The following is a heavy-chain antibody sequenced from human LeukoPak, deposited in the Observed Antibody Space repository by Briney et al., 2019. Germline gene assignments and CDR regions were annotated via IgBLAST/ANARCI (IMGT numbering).Heavy chain of an antibody. D-gene: IGHD4-17*01. CDR2: IFYIGST. V-gene: IGHV4-59*08. J-gene: IGHJ4*02. CDR3: ARTYGDYVGYFDY. CDR1: GGSISSYY. Sequence: KSSETLSLTCTVSGGSISSYYWSWIRQSPGKGLEWIGYIFYIGSTNYNPSLKSRVTISVDTSKNQFSLKLSSVTAADTAVYYCARTYGDYVGYFDYWGQGTLVTVSS.